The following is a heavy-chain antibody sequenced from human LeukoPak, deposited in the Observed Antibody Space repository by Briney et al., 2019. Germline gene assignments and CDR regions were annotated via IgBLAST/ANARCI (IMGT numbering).Heavy chain of an antibody. V-gene: IGHV4-39*07. Sequence: PSETLSLTCSVSGASIDSGDSGGYYWAWLRQPPGKGLEWIGSVYYSGSLKYNPSLKGRVSISRDMSKNQYFLNPNSVNATDTAVYYCARRDYAAWFDPWGQGTLVTVSS. CDR2: VYYSGSL. D-gene: IGHD4/OR15-4a*01. CDR3: ARRDYAAWFDP. J-gene: IGHJ5*02. CDR1: GASIDSGDSGGYY.